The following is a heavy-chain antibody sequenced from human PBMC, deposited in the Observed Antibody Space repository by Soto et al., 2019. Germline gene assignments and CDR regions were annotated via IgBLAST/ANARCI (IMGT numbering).Heavy chain of an antibody. CDR3: ASQGATTTYYYGMDV. Sequence: PSETLSLTCTVSGGSISSGGYYWSWIRQHPGKGLEWIGYIYYSGSTNYNPSLKSRVTISVDTSKNQFSLKLSSVTAADTAVYYCASQGATTTYYYGMDVWGQGTTVTVSS. V-gene: IGHV4-61*08. CDR1: GGSISSGGYY. D-gene: IGHD1-26*01. CDR2: IYYSGST. J-gene: IGHJ6*02.